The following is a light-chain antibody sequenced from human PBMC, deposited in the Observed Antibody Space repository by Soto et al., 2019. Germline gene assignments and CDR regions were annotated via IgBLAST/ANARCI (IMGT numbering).Light chain of an antibody. CDR2: AAS. Sequence: DIQVTQSPSSLSASVGDRVTITCRASQSISSYLNWYQQKPGKAPKLLIYAASSLQSGVPSRFSGSGSGTDFTLTISSLQPEDFATYYCQQSYSAHATFGQGTKVDIK. CDR1: QSISSY. J-gene: IGKJ1*01. CDR3: QQSYSAHAT. V-gene: IGKV1-39*01.